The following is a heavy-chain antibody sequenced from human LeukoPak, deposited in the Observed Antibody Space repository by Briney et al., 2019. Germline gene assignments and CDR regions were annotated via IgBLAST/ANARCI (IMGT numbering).Heavy chain of an antibody. CDR1: GFTFSSYA. V-gene: IGHV3-23*01. J-gene: IGHJ4*02. D-gene: IGHD4-17*01. CDR3: AKHDYGDYMPLCD. CDR2: ISGSGGRT. Sequence: QPGRSLRLSCAASGFTFSSYAMSWVRQAPGKGLEWVSAISGSGGRTYYADSVKGRFTISRDNSKNTLYLQMNSLRAEDTAVYYCAKHDYGDYMPLCDWGQGTLVTVSS.